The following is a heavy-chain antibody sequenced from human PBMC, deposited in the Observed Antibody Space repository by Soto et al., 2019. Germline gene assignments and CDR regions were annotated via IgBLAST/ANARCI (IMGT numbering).Heavy chain of an antibody. CDR1: GFTFSRYS. Sequence: PGGSLRLSCAAPGFTFSRYSMNWLRQAPGKGLERVSSISSSSSTIYYADSVKGRFTISRDNAKNSLYLQMNSLRAEDTAVYYCARVVISGSYLDYWGQGTLVTVSS. V-gene: IGHV3-48*01. CDR3: ARVVISGSYLDY. CDR2: ISSSSSTI. J-gene: IGHJ4*02. D-gene: IGHD1-26*01.